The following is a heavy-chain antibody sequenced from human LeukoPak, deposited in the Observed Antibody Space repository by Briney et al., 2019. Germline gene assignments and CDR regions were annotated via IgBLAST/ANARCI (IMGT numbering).Heavy chain of an antibody. CDR3: VRDRYYLPDY. V-gene: IGHV3-74*01. CDR2: IHSDGSTT. CDR1: GFTFSSTW. J-gene: IGHJ4*02. Sequence: GRSLRLSWAASGFTFSSTWMDWFRQVPGKGPVWVSRIHSDGSTTIYADSVKGRFTISRDNARNTLYLQMNSLRAEDTAVYYCVRDRYYLPDYWGQGTLVTVSS. D-gene: IGHD3-9*01.